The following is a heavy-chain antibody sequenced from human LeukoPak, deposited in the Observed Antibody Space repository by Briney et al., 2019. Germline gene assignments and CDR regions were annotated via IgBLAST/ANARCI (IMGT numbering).Heavy chain of an antibody. Sequence: ASVKVSCKASGYTFTTYGVSWVRQAPGQGLEWMGGIIPIFGTANYAQKFQGRVTITADESTSTAYMELSSLRSEDTAVYYCASPKAVTTFFAFDIWGQGTMVTVSS. CDR1: GYTFTTYG. D-gene: IGHD4-17*01. CDR2: IIPIFGTA. V-gene: IGHV1-69*13. CDR3: ASPKAVTTFFAFDI. J-gene: IGHJ3*02.